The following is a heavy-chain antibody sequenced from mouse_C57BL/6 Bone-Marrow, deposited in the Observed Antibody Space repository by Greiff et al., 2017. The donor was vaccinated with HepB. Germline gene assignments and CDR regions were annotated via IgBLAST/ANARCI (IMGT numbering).Heavy chain of an antibody. V-gene: IGHV1-55*01. CDR1: GYTFTSYW. Sequence: QVQLQQPGAELVKPGASVKMSCKASGYTFTSYWITWVKQRPGQGLEWIGDIYPGSGSTNYNEKFKSKATLTVDTSSSTAYMQLSSLTSEDSAVYYCARSTTMSTGYYFDYWGQGTTLTVSS. D-gene: IGHD2-4*01. CDR3: ARSTTMSTGYYFDY. J-gene: IGHJ2*01. CDR2: IYPGSGST.